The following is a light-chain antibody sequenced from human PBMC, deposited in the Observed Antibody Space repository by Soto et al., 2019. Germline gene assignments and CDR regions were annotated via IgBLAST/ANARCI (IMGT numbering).Light chain of an antibody. CDR2: GAS. J-gene: IGKJ2*01. CDR1: QSVSSSY. V-gene: IGKV3-20*01. Sequence: EIVLTQSPGTLSLSPGERATLSCRASQSVSSSYLAWYQQKPGQAPRLLIYGASSRATGIPDRFSRSGSGTDFTLTISRLEPEDFAVYYCQQYGSSRVYTFGQGTKLEIK. CDR3: QQYGSSRVYT.